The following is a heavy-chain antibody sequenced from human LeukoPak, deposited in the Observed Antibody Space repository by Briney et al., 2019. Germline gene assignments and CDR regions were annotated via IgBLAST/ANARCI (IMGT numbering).Heavy chain of an antibody. J-gene: IGHJ6*03. CDR2: IYYTGST. Sequence: SETLSLTCTVYGGSISAYYWSWIRQPPGKGLEWIGYIYYTGSTNYNPSLKSRVTISVDTSKNQFSLKVSSVTAADTAVYYCARRSAVVWFGELSGYYYMDVWGKGTTVTVSS. D-gene: IGHD3-10*01. V-gene: IGHV4-59*01. CDR1: GGSISAYY. CDR3: ARRSAVVWFGELSGYYYMDV.